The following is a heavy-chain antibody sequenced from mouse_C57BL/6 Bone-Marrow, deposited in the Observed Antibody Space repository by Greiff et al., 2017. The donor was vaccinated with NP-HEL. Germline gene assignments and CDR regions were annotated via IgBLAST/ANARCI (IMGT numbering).Heavy chain of an antibody. Sequence: DVKLQESGGGLVQPGGSLKLSCAASGFTFSDYYMYWVRQTPEKRLEWVAYISNGGGSTYYPDTVKGRFTISRDNAKNTLYLQMSRLKSEDTAMYYCARPASVAGYFDYWGQGTTLTVSS. CDR1: GFTFSDYY. V-gene: IGHV5-12*01. D-gene: IGHD1-1*01. CDR3: ARPASVAGYFDY. CDR2: ISNGGGST. J-gene: IGHJ2*01.